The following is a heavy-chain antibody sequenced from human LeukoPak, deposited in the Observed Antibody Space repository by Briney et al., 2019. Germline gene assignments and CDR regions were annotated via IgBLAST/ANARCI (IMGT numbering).Heavy chain of an antibody. V-gene: IGHV3-49*03. J-gene: IGHJ4*02. Sequence: GALRLFCSASGFTFWGYSLRWLRQAPGEGLGVDGLIRYKEYGGTTEYAASVKGRFTISRDDSKSIAYLQMNSLKTEDTAVYYCAGTDIVVVVAAYWGQGTLVTVSS. CDR1: GFTFWGYS. D-gene: IGHD2-15*01. CDR3: AGTDIVVVVAAY. CDR2: IRYKEYGGTT.